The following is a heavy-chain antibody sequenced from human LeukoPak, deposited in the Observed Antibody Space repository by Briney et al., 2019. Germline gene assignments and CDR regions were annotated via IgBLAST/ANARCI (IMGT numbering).Heavy chain of an antibody. Sequence: ASVKVSCKASGYTFTGYYMHWVRQAPGQGLEWMGWINPNSGSTNYAQKFQGRVTMIRDTSISTDYMELNRLRSHATAVYFRSRLGIAAAGKEGDWGEGALVTVSS. CDR3: SRLGIAAAGKEGD. D-gene: IGHD6-13*01. CDR1: GYTFTGYY. J-gene: IGHJ4*02. CDR2: INPNSGST. V-gene: IGHV1-2*02.